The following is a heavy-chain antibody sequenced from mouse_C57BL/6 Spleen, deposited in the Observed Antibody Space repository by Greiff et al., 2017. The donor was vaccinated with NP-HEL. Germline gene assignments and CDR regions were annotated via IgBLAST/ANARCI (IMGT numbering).Heavy chain of an antibody. D-gene: IGHD6-5*01. CDR3: ARYAYGYFDY. CDR2: IRNKANGYTT. CDR1: GFTFTDYY. V-gene: IGHV7-3*01. Sequence: EVKLMESGGGLVQPGGSLCLSCAASGFTFTDYYMSWVRQPPGKALEWLGFIRNKANGYTTEYSASVKGRFTISRDNSQSILYLQMNALRAEDSATYYYARYAYGYFDYWGQGTTLTVSS. J-gene: IGHJ2*01.